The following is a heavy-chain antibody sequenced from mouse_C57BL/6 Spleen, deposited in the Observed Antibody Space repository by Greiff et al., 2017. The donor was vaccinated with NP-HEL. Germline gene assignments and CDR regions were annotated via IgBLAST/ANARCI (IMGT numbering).Heavy chain of an antibody. CDR3: ARGVYYDYEGYFDY. CDR2: INPNNGGT. V-gene: IGHV1-26*01. D-gene: IGHD2-4*01. CDR1: GYTFTDYY. Sequence: EVKLQQSGPELVKPGASVKISCKASGYTFTDYYMNWVKQSHGKSLEWIGDINPNNGGTSYNQKFKGKATLTVDKSSSTAYMELRSLTSEDSAVYYCARGVYYDYEGYFDYWGQGTTLTVSS. J-gene: IGHJ2*01.